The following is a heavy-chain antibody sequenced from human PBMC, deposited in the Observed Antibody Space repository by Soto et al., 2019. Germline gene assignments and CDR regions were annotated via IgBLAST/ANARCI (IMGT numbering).Heavy chain of an antibody. J-gene: IGHJ4*02. CDR2: ISYNGGAT. D-gene: IGHD3-10*01. CDR3: VRIGVASNSDY. CDR1: GFTFNTYA. V-gene: IGHV3-23*01. Sequence: GGSLRLSCAASGFTFNTYAFNWVRQAPGKRLEWVSAISYNGGATFYADSVKGRFTISRDNFQNTLFLQMHSLRADDTAVYYCVRIGVASNSDYWGQGILVTVSS.